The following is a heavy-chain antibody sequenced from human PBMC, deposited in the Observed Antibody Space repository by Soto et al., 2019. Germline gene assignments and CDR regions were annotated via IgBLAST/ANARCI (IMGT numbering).Heavy chain of an antibody. CDR2: ISGSGDRT. J-gene: IGHJ1*01. Sequence: EVQLLESGGGLVQPGGSLRLSCAASGITISNYPMSWVRQAPGKGLDWVSGISGSGDRTYYADSAKGRFTISKDISKNSLSLQLDNLGVEDTAVYFCVKDDGGYPSTAPHWGQGTLVTLSS. V-gene: IGHV3-23*01. D-gene: IGHD3-22*01. CDR3: VKDDGGYPSTAPH. CDR1: GITISNYP.